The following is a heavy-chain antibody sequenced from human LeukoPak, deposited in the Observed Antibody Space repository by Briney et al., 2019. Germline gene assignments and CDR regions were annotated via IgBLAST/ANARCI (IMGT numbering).Heavy chain of an antibody. V-gene: IGHV3-15*01. J-gene: IGHJ6*03. CDR1: GFKFYAFW. CDR2: IKSKTDGGTT. D-gene: IGHD2-2*02. Sequence: PGGSLRLSCAASGFKFYAFWMSWVRQTPGKGLEWVGLIKSKTDGGTTDYSAPVKGRFTISRDDSQNTLFLQMDSLTTEDTATYYRAIVSDCSGTTCYTAYSYYYYMDVWGRGTTVTVSS. CDR3: AIVSDCSGTTCYTAYSYYYYMDV.